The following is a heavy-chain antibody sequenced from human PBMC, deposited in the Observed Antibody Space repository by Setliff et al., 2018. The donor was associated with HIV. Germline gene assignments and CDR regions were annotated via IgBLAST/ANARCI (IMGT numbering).Heavy chain of an antibody. J-gene: IGHJ5*02. CDR3: TRHGVVPAALNWFDP. CDR2: IIPIFGEA. D-gene: IGHD2-2*01. CDR1: GGTFNSFA. Sequence: SVKVSCKASGGTFNSFAINWVRQAPGQGLEWIGKIIPIFGEANYAQKFQGRVTITADESASTAYMELSSLRSEDTAVYYCTRHGVVPAALNWFDPWGQGTLVTVSS. V-gene: IGHV1-69*13.